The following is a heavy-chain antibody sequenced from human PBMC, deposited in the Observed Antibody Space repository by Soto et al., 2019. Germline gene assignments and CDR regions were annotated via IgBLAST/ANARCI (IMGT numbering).Heavy chain of an antibody. J-gene: IGHJ4*02. CDR2: ITPYNGNA. CDR3: ARARMYSGAYHDY. V-gene: IGHV1-18*04. Sequence: QVQLVQSGPEVESPGASVKVSCKASGYTFSNFGIKWVRQAPGQGLEWMGWITPYNGNANYAQKHQDRLTITTDTSTNTAYLELRSLRSDDTAVYFCARARMYSGAYHDYWGQGTLVTVSS. CDR1: GYTFSNFG. D-gene: IGHD1-26*01.